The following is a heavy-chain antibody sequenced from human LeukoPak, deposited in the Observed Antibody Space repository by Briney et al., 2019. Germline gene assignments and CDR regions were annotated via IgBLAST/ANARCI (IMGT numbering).Heavy chain of an antibody. V-gene: IGHV4-39*01. Sequence: SETLSRTCTVSGGSISSSSYYWGWVRQPPGKGLEWIGSIYYTGNTYYSPSLQSRVTISVDTSKNQFSLRLSSVTAADTAVYYCARLFDSWGQGTLVTVSS. CDR3: ARLFDS. J-gene: IGHJ4*02. CDR1: GGSISSSSYY. CDR2: IYYTGNT.